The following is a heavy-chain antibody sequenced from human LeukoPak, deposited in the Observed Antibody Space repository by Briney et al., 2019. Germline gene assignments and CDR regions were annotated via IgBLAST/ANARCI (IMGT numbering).Heavy chain of an antibody. D-gene: IGHD3-10*01. CDR1: GFTFSSYS. J-gene: IGHJ3*02. CDR2: ISSSSSYI. V-gene: IGHV3-21*01. CDR3: ALAMVRGVIIPGAFDI. Sequence: GGSLRLSCAASGFTFSSYSMNWVRQAPGKGLEWVSSISSSSSYIYYADSVKGRFTISSDNAKNSLYLQMNSLRAEDTAVYYCALAMVRGVIIPGAFDIWGQGTMVTVSS.